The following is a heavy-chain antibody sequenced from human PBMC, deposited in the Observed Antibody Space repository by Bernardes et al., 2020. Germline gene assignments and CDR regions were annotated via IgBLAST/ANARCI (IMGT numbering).Heavy chain of an antibody. CDR1: GYTFTGYY. V-gene: IGHV1-2*06. Sequence: ASVKVSCKASGYTFTGYYMHWVRQAPGQGLEWMGRINPNSGGTNYAQKFQGRVTMTRDTSISTAYMELSRLRSDDTAVYYCASTVDIVATITGGFVNYWGQGTLVTVSS. CDR2: INPNSGGT. J-gene: IGHJ4*02. D-gene: IGHD5-12*01. CDR3: ASTVDIVATITGGFVNY.